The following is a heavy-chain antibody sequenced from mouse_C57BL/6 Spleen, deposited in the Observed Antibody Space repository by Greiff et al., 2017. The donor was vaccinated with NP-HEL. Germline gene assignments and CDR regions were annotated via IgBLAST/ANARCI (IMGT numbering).Heavy chain of an antibody. D-gene: IGHD1-1*01. J-gene: IGHJ1*03. CDR2: ISSGGDYI. CDR1: GFTFSSYA. CDR3: TREGVVSDWYFDV. V-gene: IGHV5-9-1*02. Sequence: EVKLMESGEGLVKPGGSLKLSCAASGFTFSSYAMSWVRQTPEKRLEWVAYISSGGDYIYYADTGKGRFTISRDNARNTLYLQMSSLKSEDTAMYYCTREGVVSDWYFDVWGTGTTVTVSS.